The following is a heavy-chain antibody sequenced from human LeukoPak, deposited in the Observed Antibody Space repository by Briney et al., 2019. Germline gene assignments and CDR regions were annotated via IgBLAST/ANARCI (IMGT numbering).Heavy chain of an antibody. V-gene: IGHV3-23*01. Sequence: PGGSLRLSCAASGFTFSSYAMSWVRQAPGKGLEWVSAISGSGGSTYYADSVKGRFTISRDNSKNTLYLQMNSLRAEDTAVYYCARSGTAMVTGIDYWGQGTLVTVSS. J-gene: IGHJ4*02. CDR3: ARSGTAMVTGIDY. CDR1: GFTFSSYA. CDR2: ISGSGGST. D-gene: IGHD5-18*01.